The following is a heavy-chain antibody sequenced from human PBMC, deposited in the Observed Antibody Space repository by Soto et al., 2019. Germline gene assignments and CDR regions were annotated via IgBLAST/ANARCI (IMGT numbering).Heavy chain of an antibody. CDR2: INEDGSEK. CDR3: ARDLFDY. Sequence: EVHLVESGGGLVQPGGSLRLSCAASGFTFSNYWMNWVRQAPGKGLEWVANINEDGSEKYYVDSAKGRFTISRDNAKNALYLQMSSLRAEDTAVYYCARDLFDYWGQGTLVTLSS. CDR1: GFTFSNYW. V-gene: IGHV3-7*01. J-gene: IGHJ4*02.